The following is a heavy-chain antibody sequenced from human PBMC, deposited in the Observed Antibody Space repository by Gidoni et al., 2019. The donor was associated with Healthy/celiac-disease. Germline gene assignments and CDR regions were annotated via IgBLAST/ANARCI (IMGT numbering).Heavy chain of an antibody. D-gene: IGHD2-2*01. J-gene: IGHJ6*03. CDR3: ARRDRGYCSSTSCQGKYYYYYYYMDV. V-gene: IGHV4-34*01. Sequence: QVQLQQWGAGLLKPSETLSLTCAVYGGSFSGYYWSWIRQPPGKGLEWIGEINHRGSTNYNPSLKSRVTISVDTSKNQFSLKLSSVTAADTAVYYCARRDRGYCSSTSCQGKYYYYYYYMDVWGKGTTVTVSS. CDR2: INHRGST. CDR1: GGSFSGYY.